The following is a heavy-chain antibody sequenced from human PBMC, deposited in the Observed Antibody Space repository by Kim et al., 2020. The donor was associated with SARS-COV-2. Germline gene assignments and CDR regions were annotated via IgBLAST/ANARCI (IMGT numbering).Heavy chain of an antibody. CDR1: GFTFSDHY. D-gene: IGHD6-6*01. J-gene: IGHJ4*02. CDR3: ARDHKYTTSSSFDF. V-gene: IGHV3-11*01. CDR2: ITGSGSTK. Sequence: GGSLRLSCVASGFTFSDHYMSWIRQAPGKGLEWVSHITGSGSTKYYADSVKGRFTISRDNPRNSLYLHMNSLRADDTAVYFCARDHKYTTSSSFDFWCQG.